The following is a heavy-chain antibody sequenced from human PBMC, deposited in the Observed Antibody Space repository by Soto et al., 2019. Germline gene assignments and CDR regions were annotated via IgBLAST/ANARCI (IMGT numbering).Heavy chain of an antibody. CDR1: GFTFSGSA. V-gene: IGHV3-73*01. Sequence: GSLRLSCAASGFTFSGSAIHWVRQASGKGLEWVGRIRSKANSYATAYAASVKGRFTTSRDDSKNTAYLQMNSLKTEDTAVYYCTRHPTVTTHSTDYWGQGTLVTVSS. CDR2: IRSKANSYAT. D-gene: IGHD4-17*01. CDR3: TRHPTVTTHSTDY. J-gene: IGHJ4*02.